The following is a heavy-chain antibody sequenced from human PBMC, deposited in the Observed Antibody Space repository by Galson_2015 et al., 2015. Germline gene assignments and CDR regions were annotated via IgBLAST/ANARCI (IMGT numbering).Heavy chain of an antibody. CDR1: ARSISSSSYY. J-gene: IGHJ4*02. CDR3: ARLMVRGVMLSPFDY. D-gene: IGHD3-10*01. V-gene: IGHV4-39*01. Sequence: SETLSLTCPVSARSISSSSYYWGWLRQPPGKGLEWIGSIYYSGSTYYNPSLKRRVTISVDTSKNQFSLKLSSVTAADTAVYYCARLMVRGVMLSPFDYWGQGTLVTVSS. CDR2: IYYSGST.